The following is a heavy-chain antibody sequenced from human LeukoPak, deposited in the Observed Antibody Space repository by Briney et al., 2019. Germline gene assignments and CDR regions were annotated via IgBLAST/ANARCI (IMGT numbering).Heavy chain of an antibody. J-gene: IGHJ6*03. Sequence: SETLSLTCAVSGGSISSYYWSWIRQPPGKGLEWIGYIYYSGSTNYNPSLKSRVTISVDTSKNQFSLKLSSVTAADTAVYYCARGTSGYSYGYYYYYYVDVWGKGTTVTVSS. CDR3: ARGTSGYSYGYYYYYYVDV. D-gene: IGHD5-18*01. CDR2: IYYSGST. CDR1: GGSISSYY. V-gene: IGHV4-59*01.